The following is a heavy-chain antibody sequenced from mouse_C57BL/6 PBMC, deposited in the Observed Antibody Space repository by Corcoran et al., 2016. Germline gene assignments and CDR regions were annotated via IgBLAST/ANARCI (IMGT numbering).Heavy chain of an antibody. Sequence: EVQLQQSGPELVKPGASVKISCKASGYTFTDYYMNWVKQSHGKSLEWIGDINPNNGGTSYNQKFKGKATLTVDKSSSTAYMELRSLTSEDSAVYYCAREGYYYGKDYWGQGTTLTVSS. J-gene: IGHJ2*01. CDR3: AREGYYYGKDY. CDR2: INPNNGGT. V-gene: IGHV1-26*01. D-gene: IGHD1-1*01. CDR1: GYTFTDYY.